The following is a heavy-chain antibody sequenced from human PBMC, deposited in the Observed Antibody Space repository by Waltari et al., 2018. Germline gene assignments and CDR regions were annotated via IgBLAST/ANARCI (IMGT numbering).Heavy chain of an antibody. J-gene: IGHJ5*02. CDR1: GGSFSGYY. CDR3: ARTLSSPRSGWYGYNWFDP. Sequence: QVQLQQWGAGLLKPSETLSLTCAVYGGSFSGYYWSWIRQPPGKGLEWIGEINHRGSTNYNPSLESRVTRSVDTSKNQFSLKLSSVTAADTAVYYCARTLSSPRSGWYGYNWFDPWGQGTLVTVSS. D-gene: IGHD6-19*01. CDR2: INHRGST. V-gene: IGHV4-34*01.